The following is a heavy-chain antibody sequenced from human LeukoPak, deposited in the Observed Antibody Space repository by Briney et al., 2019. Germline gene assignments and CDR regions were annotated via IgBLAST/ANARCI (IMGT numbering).Heavy chain of an antibody. CDR3: ARGGDYIQGYFDY. CDR1: GGSISSGYY. J-gene: IGHJ4*02. Sequence: SETLSLTCTVSGGSISSGYYWGWIRQPPGKGLEWIGSIYHSGSTYYNPSLKSRVTISVDTSKNQFSLKLSSVTAADTAVYYCARGGDYIQGYFDYWGQGTLVTVSS. CDR2: IYHSGST. D-gene: IGHD4-17*01. V-gene: IGHV4-38-2*02.